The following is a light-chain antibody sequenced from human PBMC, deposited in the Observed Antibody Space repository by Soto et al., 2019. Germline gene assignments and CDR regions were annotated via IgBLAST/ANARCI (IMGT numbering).Light chain of an antibody. CDR3: QAWDSSTVV. CDR1: KLGDKY. V-gene: IGLV3-1*01. CDR2: QDS. Sequence: SYELTQTPSVSVSPGQTASITCSEDKLGDKYACWYQQKPGQSPVLVIYQDSKRPSGIPERFSGSNSGNTATLTISGTQAMDEADYYCQAWDSSTVVFGGGTKLTVL. J-gene: IGLJ2*01.